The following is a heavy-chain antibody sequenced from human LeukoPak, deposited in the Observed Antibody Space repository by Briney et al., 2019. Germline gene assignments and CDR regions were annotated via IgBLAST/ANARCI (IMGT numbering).Heavy chain of an antibody. Sequence: SETLSLTCTVSGYSISSGYYWGWIRQSPGKGLEWIGSMYHSGATYYNPSLKGRVTISVDTSKNQFSLKLSSVTAADTAVYYCAKIVTAGYYYFDSWGQGTLVTVSS. V-gene: IGHV4-38-2*02. J-gene: IGHJ4*02. CDR3: AKIVTAGYYYFDS. CDR2: MYHSGAT. CDR1: GYSISSGYY. D-gene: IGHD2/OR15-2a*01.